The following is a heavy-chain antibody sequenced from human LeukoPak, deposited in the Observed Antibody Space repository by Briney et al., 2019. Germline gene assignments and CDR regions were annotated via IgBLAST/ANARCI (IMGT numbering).Heavy chain of an antibody. D-gene: IGHD3-10*01. J-gene: IGHJ4*02. CDR1: GFTFSSYS. V-gene: IGHV3-48*04. Sequence: PGGSLRLSCAAYGFTFSSYSMNWVRQAPGKGLEWVSYISSSSSTIYYADSVKGRFTIYRDNAKNSLYLQMNSLRAEDTAVYYCARHYYGSGSQIDYWGQGTLVTVSS. CDR2: ISSSSSTI. CDR3: ARHYYGSGSQIDY.